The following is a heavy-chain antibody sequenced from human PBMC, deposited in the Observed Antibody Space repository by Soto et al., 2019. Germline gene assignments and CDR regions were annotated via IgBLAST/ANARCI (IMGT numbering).Heavy chain of an antibody. V-gene: IGHV3-23*01. CDR2: ISGSGGNT. CDR3: AADLAPTDPYNWFEP. Sequence: GGSLRLSCAASGFTFSSYAMSWVRQAPGKGLEWVSAISGSGGNTNYAQKFQEGVTITRDVSTNTAYMELTSLRSEDTAVYYCAADLAPTDPYNWFEPWGQGTLVTVSS. CDR1: GFTFSSYA. J-gene: IGHJ5*02. D-gene: IGHD1-1*01.